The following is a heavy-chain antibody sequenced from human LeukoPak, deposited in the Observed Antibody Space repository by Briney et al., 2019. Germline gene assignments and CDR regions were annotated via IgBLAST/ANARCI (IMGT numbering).Heavy chain of an antibody. Sequence: GGSLRLSCAASGFTFSSYWMSWVRQAPGKGLEWAANIKQDGSEKYYVDSVKGRFTISRDNAKNSLYLQMNSLRAEDTAVYYCARDHIMGYDFWSGYYPWGQGTLVTVSS. CDR3: ARDHIMGYDFWSGYYP. D-gene: IGHD3-3*01. CDR1: GFTFSSYW. CDR2: IKQDGSEK. J-gene: IGHJ5*02. V-gene: IGHV3-7*01.